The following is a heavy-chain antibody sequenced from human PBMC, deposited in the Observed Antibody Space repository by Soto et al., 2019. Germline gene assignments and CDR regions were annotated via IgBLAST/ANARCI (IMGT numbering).Heavy chain of an antibody. Sequence: PSETLSLTCAVSGGSIASRSYYWGWIRQPPGKGLEWIGYIYYSGSTNYNPSLKSRVTISVDTSKNQFSLKLSSVTAADTAVYYCARVFSGSYWQFDYWGQGTLVTVSS. CDR3: ARVFSGSYWQFDY. J-gene: IGHJ4*02. D-gene: IGHD1-26*01. CDR1: GGSIASRSYY. CDR2: IYYSGST. V-gene: IGHV4-61*01.